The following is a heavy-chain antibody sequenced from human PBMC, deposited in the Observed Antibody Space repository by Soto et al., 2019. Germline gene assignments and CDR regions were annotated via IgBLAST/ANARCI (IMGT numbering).Heavy chain of an antibody. D-gene: IGHD3-10*01. CDR3: AAPELLWFGDRDAFDI. V-gene: IGHV3-23*01. Sequence: PGGSLRLSCAASGFTFSSYAMSWVRQAPGKGLEWVSAISGSGGSTYYADSVKGRFTISRDNSKNTLYLQMNSLRAEGTAVYYCAAPELLWFGDRDAFDIWGQGTMVTVSS. CDR2: ISGSGGST. J-gene: IGHJ3*02. CDR1: GFTFSSYA.